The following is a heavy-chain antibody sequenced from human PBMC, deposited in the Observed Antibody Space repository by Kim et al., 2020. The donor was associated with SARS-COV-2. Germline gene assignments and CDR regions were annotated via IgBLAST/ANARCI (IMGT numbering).Heavy chain of an antibody. D-gene: IGHD6-19*01. CDR2: IKQDGSEK. CDR3: ARERSSGWFDY. V-gene: IGHV3-7*01. CDR1: GFIFSSYW. J-gene: IGHJ5*01. Sequence: GGSLRLSCAASGFIFSSYWMSWVRQAPGKGLEWVANIKQDGSEKYYVDSVKGRFTISRDNAKNSLYLQMNSLRAEDTAVYYCARERSSGWFDYWGQGTLV.